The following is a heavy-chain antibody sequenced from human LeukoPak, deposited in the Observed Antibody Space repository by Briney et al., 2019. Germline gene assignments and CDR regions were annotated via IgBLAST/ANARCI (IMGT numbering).Heavy chain of an antibody. V-gene: IGHV4-61*02. CDR1: GGSISSGSYY. D-gene: IGHD3-9*01. Sequence: SQTLSLTCTVSGGSISSGSYYWGWIRQPAGKGLEWIGRIYTSGSTNYNPSLKSRVTISVDTSKNQFSLKLSSVTAANTAVYYCASTGRYFDWLAYYYYGMDVWGQGTTVTVSS. CDR3: ASTGRYFDWLAYYYYGMDV. CDR2: IYTSGST. J-gene: IGHJ6*02.